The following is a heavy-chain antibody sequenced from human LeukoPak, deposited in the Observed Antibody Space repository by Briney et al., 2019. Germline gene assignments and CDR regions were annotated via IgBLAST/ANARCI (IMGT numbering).Heavy chain of an antibody. CDR2: ISGGGGST. CDR1: GFTFSSYA. D-gene: IGHD6-13*01. CDR3: ARMFVYSSSWAAESLPHAFDI. J-gene: IGHJ3*02. V-gene: IGHV3-23*01. Sequence: GGSLRLSCAVSGFTFSSYAMSWVRQAPGKGLEWVSAISGGGGSTYYADSVKGRFTISRDNSKNTLYLQMNSLRAEDTAVYYCARMFVYSSSWAAESLPHAFDIWGQGTMVTVSS.